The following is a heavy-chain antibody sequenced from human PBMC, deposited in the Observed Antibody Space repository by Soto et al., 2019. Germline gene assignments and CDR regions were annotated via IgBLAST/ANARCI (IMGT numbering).Heavy chain of an antibody. CDR1: GFTFSSYG. V-gene: IGHV3-33*01. Sequence: QVQLVESGGGVVQPGRSLRLSCAASGFTFSSYGMHWVRQAPGKGLEWVAVIWYDGSNKYYADSVKGRFTISRDNSKNTLELQMNSLRAEDTAVYYCARDSDYGWFDPWGQGTLVTVSS. J-gene: IGHJ5*02. CDR3: ARDSDYGWFDP. D-gene: IGHD4-17*01. CDR2: IWYDGSNK.